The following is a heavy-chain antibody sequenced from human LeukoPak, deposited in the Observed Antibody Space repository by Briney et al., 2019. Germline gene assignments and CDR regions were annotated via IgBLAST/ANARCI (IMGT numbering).Heavy chain of an antibody. D-gene: IGHD3-22*01. V-gene: IGHV3-30*18. J-gene: IGHJ4*02. Sequence: GGSLRLSCAASGFTFSSYGMHWVRQAPGKGLEWVAVISYDGSNKYYADSVKGRFTISRDNSKNTLYLQMNSLRAEDTAVYYCAKESGSGYFDYWGQGTLVTVSS. CDR3: AKESGSGYFDY. CDR2: ISYDGSNK. CDR1: GFTFSSYG.